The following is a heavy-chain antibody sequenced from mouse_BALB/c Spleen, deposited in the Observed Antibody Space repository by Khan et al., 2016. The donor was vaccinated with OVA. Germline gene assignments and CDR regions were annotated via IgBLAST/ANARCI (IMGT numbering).Heavy chain of an antibody. D-gene: IGHD4-1*01. CDR1: GFTFSSYS. Sequence: EVELVESGGDLVKPGGSLKLSCAASGFTFSSYSMSWVRQTPDKRLEWVATISSDGDYTYYPDSVKGRFTISRDNAKNTLYLQMSSLKSEDTAMYHCASHLTGSFANWGHGTLVTVSA. CDR3: ASHLTGSFAN. CDR2: ISSDGDYT. V-gene: IGHV5-6*01. J-gene: IGHJ3*01.